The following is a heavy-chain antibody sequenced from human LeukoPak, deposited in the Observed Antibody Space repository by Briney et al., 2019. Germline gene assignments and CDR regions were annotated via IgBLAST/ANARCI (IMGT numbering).Heavy chain of an antibody. CDR1: GYTFTSYG. Sequence: ASVKVSCKASGYTFTSYGISWVRQVPGQGLEWVGWISAYNGNTNYAQKLQGRVTMTTDTSTSTAYTELRSLRSDDTAVYYCARADVVPAALGAFDIWGQRTMVTVSS. V-gene: IGHV1-18*01. D-gene: IGHD2-2*01. J-gene: IGHJ3*02. CDR3: ARADVVPAALGAFDI. CDR2: ISAYNGNT.